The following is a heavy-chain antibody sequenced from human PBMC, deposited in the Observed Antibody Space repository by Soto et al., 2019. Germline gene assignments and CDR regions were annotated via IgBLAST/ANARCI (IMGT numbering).Heavy chain of an antibody. D-gene: IGHD6-19*01. V-gene: IGHV3-23*01. CDR2: IRGIGGTT. J-gene: IGHJ4*02. Sequence: EVQLLESGGGLVQPGGSLRLSCAASGFTFNSYAMSWVRQAPGKGLEWVSTIRGIGGTTYYADSVKGRFTISRDNSKNTLYLQMNSLRAEDTAVYYCAREYSSAWKTFDYWGQGTLVTVSS. CDR3: AREYSSAWKTFDY. CDR1: GFTFNSYA.